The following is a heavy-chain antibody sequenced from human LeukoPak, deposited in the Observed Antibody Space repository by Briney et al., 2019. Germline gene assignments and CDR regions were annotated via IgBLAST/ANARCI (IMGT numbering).Heavy chain of an antibody. V-gene: IGHV4-34*01. CDR3: ARGGAVDTAMVLYFDY. CDR1: GGSFSGYY. J-gene: IGHJ4*02. Sequence: KPSETLSLTCAVYGGSFSGYYWSWIRQPPGKGLEWIGEINHSGGTNYNPSLKSRVTISVDTSKNQFSLKLSSVTAADTAVYYCARGGAVDTAMVLYFDYWGQGTLVTVTS. CDR2: INHSGGT. D-gene: IGHD5-18*01.